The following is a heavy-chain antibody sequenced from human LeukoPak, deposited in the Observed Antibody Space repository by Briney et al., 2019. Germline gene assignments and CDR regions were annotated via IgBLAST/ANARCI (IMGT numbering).Heavy chain of an antibody. V-gene: IGHV3-48*03. J-gene: IGHJ4*02. CDR2: ISSSGSTT. D-gene: IGHD5-12*01. CDR1: GFTFSPSA. CDR3: TSLTVDSNFDD. Sequence: GGSLRLSCAASGFTFSPSAISWVRQAPGKGLEWISDISSSGSTTYYADSVKGRFTISRDNAKRFLYLQMNSLRAEDTAVYYCTSLTVDSNFDDSGQGTLVTVSS.